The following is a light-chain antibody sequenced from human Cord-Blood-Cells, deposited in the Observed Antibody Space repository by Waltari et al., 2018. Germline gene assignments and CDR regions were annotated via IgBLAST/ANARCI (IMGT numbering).Light chain of an antibody. CDR2: LNSDGSP. J-gene: IGLJ3*02. CDR1: SGHSSYA. V-gene: IGLV4-69*01. CDR3: QTWGTGIQV. Sequence: QLVLTQSPSASASLGASVKLTCTLSSGHSSYAIAWHQQQPEKGPRYVMELNSDGSPSKGDGVPDRFSGSSSGAERYLTISSLQSEDEADYYCQTWGTGIQVFGGGTKLTVL.